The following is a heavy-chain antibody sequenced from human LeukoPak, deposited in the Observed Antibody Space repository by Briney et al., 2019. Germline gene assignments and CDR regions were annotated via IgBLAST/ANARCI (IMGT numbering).Heavy chain of an antibody. J-gene: IGHJ4*02. V-gene: IGHV3-21*04. CDR3: TTYRQVLLPFES. CDR2: ISSSSSYI. CDR1: GFTFSSYS. Sequence: PGGSLRLSCAASGFTFSSYSMNGVSQAPGKGLEWVSCISSSSSYIYYADSVRGRFTISRDNSKSALSLQMNSLRAEDTAIYYCTTYRQVLLPFESWGQGTLVTVSS. D-gene: IGHD2-8*02.